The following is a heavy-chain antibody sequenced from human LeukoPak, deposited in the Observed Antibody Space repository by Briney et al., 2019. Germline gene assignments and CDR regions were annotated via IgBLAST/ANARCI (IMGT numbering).Heavy chain of an antibody. Sequence: ASVKVSCKASGYTFTSYYMHWVRQAPGQGLEWMGIINPSGGSTSYAQKFQGRVTMTRDTSTSTVYMGLSSLRSEDTAVYYCARDRLDIVVVPAAIGNYYYGMDVWGQGTTVTVSS. V-gene: IGHV1-46*01. J-gene: IGHJ6*02. D-gene: IGHD2-2*02. CDR2: INPSGGST. CDR3: ARDRLDIVVVPAAIGNYYYGMDV. CDR1: GYTFTSYY.